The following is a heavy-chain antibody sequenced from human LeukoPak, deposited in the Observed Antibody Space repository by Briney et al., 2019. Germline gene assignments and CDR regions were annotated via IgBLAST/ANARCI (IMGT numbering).Heavy chain of an antibody. Sequence: ASVKVSCKASGYTFTSYAMNWVRQAPGQGLEWMGWINTNTGNPTYAQGFTGRFVFSLDTSISTAYLQISSLKAEDTAVYYCARDLYSSSSYNWFDPWGQGTLVTVSS. CDR1: GYTFTSYA. D-gene: IGHD6-6*01. J-gene: IGHJ5*02. CDR3: ARDLYSSSSYNWFDP. V-gene: IGHV7-4-1*02. CDR2: INTNTGNP.